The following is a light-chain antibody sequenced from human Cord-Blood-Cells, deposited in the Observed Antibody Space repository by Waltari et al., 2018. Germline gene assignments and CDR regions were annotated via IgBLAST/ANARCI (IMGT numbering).Light chain of an antibody. J-gene: IGKJ4*01. Sequence: EIVLTQSPGPLSLSPGEGATLSCRARQSVSSSYLAWYQQKPGQAPRLLIYGASSRATGIPDRFSGSGSGTDFTLTISRLEPEDFAVYYCQQYGSSFGGGTKVEIK. CDR1: QSVSSSY. V-gene: IGKV3-20*01. CDR3: QQYGSS. CDR2: GAS.